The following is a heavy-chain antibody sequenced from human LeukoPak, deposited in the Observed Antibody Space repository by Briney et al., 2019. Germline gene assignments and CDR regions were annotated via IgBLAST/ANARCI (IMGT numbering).Heavy chain of an antibody. D-gene: IGHD3-3*01. J-gene: IGHJ3*02. Sequence: GGSLRLSCAASGFTVSSNYMSWVRQAPGKGLEYVANIKQDGRQKYYVDSVKGRFTISRDNAKNSLYLEMNSLTTEDTAVYYCARDRRVGGWSGAFDIWGQGTKVTVSS. V-gene: IGHV3-7*01. CDR1: GFTVSSNY. CDR3: ARDRRVGGWSGAFDI. CDR2: IKQDGRQK.